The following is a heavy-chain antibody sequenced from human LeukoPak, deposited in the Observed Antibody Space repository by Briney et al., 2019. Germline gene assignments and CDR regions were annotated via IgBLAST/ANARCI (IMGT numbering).Heavy chain of an antibody. J-gene: IGHJ3*02. CDR1: GYTFTSYA. CDR2: INAANGNT. Sequence: ASVKVSCKASGYTFTSYAMHWVRQAPGQRLEWMGWINAANGNTKYSQKFQGRVTMTRDTSTSTVYMELSSLRSEDTAVYYCARVRGHGNWNYFDAFDIWGQGTMVTVSS. D-gene: IGHD1-7*01. CDR3: ARVRGHGNWNYFDAFDI. V-gene: IGHV1-3*01.